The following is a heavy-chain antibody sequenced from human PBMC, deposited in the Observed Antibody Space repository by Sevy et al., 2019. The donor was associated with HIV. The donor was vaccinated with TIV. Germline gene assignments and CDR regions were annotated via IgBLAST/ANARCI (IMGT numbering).Heavy chain of an antibody. CDR1: GGSISSGGYY. CDR3: ARGKISSSWPYNWFDP. V-gene: IGHV4-31*03. D-gene: IGHD6-13*01. Sequence: SETLSLTCTVSGGSISSGGYYWSWIRQHPGKGLEWIGYIYYSGSTYYNPSLKSRVTISVDTSKNQFSLKLSSVTAADTAVYYCARGKISSSWPYNWFDPWGQGTLVTVSS. CDR2: IYYSGST. J-gene: IGHJ5*02.